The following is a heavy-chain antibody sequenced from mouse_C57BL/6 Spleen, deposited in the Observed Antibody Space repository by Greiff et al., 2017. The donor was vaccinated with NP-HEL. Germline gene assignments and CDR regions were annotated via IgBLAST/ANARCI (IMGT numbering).Heavy chain of an antibody. Sequence: QVQLQQSGAELVKPGASVKISCKASGYAFSSYWMNWVKQRPGKGLEWIGQIYPGEGDTNYNGKFKGKATLTADKSSSTAYMQLSSLTSEDSAVYFCARSIPYGSSPHFDYWGQGTTLTVSS. J-gene: IGHJ2*01. CDR3: ARSIPYGSSPHFDY. V-gene: IGHV1-80*01. D-gene: IGHD1-1*01. CDR1: GYAFSSYW. CDR2: IYPGEGDT.